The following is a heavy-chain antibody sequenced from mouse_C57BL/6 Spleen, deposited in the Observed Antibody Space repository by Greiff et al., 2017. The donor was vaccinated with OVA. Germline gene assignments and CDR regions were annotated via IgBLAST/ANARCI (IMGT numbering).Heavy chain of an antibody. V-gene: IGHV1-50*01. D-gene: IGHD2-5*01. Sequence: QVQLQQPGAELVKPGASVKLSCKASGYTFTSYWMQWVKQRPGQGLEWIGEIDPSDSYTNYNQKFKGKATLTVDTSSSTDYMQLSSLTSEDSAVYYCARRYYSNPYAMDYWGQGTSVTVSS. J-gene: IGHJ4*01. CDR2: IDPSDSYT. CDR1: GYTFTSYW. CDR3: ARRYYSNPYAMDY.